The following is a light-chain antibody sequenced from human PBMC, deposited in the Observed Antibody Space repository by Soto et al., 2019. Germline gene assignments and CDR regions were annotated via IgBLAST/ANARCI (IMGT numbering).Light chain of an antibody. Sequence: DIQMTQSPSTLSASVGDRVTITCRASQSISNWLAWYQQNPGQAPKLLIYKASSLGSGVPSRFSGSGSGTEFTLTISSLQPDDFATYYCQQYKGTFGQGTRLEIK. CDR3: QQYKGT. V-gene: IGKV1-5*03. CDR2: KAS. J-gene: IGKJ5*01. CDR1: QSISNW.